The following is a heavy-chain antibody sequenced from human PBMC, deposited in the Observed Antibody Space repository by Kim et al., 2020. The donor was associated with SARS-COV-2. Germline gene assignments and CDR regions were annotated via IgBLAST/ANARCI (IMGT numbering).Heavy chain of an antibody. CDR1: GFTFSTYS. D-gene: IGHD1-1*01. CDR2: ISRGGSDM. J-gene: IGHJ4*02. CDR3: ARIGNGLDY. Sequence: GGSLRLSCAASGFTFSTYSMNWVRQAPGKGLEWVSSISRGGSDMYYADSLKGRFTISRDNAKNSLYLQMNSLRAEDTAVYYCARIGNGLDYCGQGTLVTVYS. V-gene: IGHV3-21*01.